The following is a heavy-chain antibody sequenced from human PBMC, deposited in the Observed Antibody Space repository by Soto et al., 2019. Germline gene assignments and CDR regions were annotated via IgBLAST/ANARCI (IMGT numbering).Heavy chain of an antibody. CDR2: IYYIGST. CDR3: ARQGLTGTSYYYAMDV. J-gene: IGHJ6*02. V-gene: IGHV4-39*01. CDR1: GDSISSNNYF. D-gene: IGHD1-7*01. Sequence: QLQLQESGPGLVKPSETLSLTCTVSGDSISSNNYFWGWIRQPPGKGLEWIGSIYYIGSTYYNPSLKSRVTISVETSKNHFSLKLSSVTAADTAVYYCARQGLTGTSYYYAMDVWGQGTTVPVSS.